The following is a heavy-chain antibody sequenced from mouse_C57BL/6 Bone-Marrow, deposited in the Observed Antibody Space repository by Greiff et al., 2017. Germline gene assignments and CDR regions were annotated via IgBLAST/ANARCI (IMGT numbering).Heavy chain of an antibody. CDR3: ARRAQATLFAY. Sequence: QVQLQQPGAELVRPGSSVQLSCKASGYTFTSYWMDWVKQRPGQGLECIGNLYPSDSETHYNLQFKDKATLTVDKSSSTAYMQLSSLTSEDSAVYYCARRAQATLFAYWGQGSLVTVAA. J-gene: IGHJ3*01. D-gene: IGHD3-2*02. CDR1: GYTFTSYW. CDR2: LYPSDSET. V-gene: IGHV1-61*01.